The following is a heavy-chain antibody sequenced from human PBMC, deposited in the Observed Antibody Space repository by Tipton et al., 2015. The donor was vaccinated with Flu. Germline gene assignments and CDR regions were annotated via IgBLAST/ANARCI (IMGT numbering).Heavy chain of an antibody. Sequence: LRLSCTVSGGSISGYYWSWIRQPPGKGLEWIAYIYYSGSTNYNPSLKSRVTISVDMSKNQFSLKLNSVTAADTAVYYCARGDRGYLDGYHIWGQGTMVTVSS. J-gene: IGHJ3*02. CDR3: ARGDRGYLDGYHI. D-gene: IGHD3-22*01. CDR2: IYYSGST. V-gene: IGHV4-59*01. CDR1: GGSISGYY.